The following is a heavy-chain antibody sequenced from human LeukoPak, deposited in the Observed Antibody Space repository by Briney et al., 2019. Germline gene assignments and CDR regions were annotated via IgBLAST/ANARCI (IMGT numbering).Heavy chain of an antibody. J-gene: IGHJ4*02. D-gene: IGHD6-6*01. V-gene: IGHV3-23*01. CDR1: GFTFSSYA. CDR2: ISGSGGST. CDR3: AKDGWGSSSSGAYYFDY. Sequence: GGSLRLSCAASGFTFSSYAMSWVRQAPGKGLEWVSAISGSGGSTYYADSVKGRFTISRDNSKNTLYLQMNSLRAEDTAVYYCAKDGWGSSSSGAYYFDYWGQGTLVTVSS.